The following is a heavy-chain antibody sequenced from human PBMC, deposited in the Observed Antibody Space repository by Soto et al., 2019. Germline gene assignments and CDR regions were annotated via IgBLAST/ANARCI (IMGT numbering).Heavy chain of an antibody. D-gene: IGHD3-3*01. CDR1: GYTFTSYG. Sequence: ASVKVSCKASGYTFTSYGISWVRQAPGQGLEWMGWISAYNGNTNYAQKLQGRVTMTTDTSTSTAYMELRSLRSDDTAVYYCARSGSTIFGVVISLDLGYYYYMDVWGKGTTVTVSS. J-gene: IGHJ6*03. CDR3: ARSGSTIFGVVISLDLGYYYYMDV. CDR2: ISAYNGNT. V-gene: IGHV1-18*01.